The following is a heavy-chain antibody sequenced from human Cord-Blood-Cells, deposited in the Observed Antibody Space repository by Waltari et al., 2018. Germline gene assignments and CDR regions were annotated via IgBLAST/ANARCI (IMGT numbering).Heavy chain of an antibody. CDR1: GFTFSSYW. CDR2: IKQDGSEK. CDR3: ARDLYSSSWLFDY. D-gene: IGHD6-13*01. V-gene: IGHV3-7*01. Sequence: EVQLVESGGGLVQPGGSLRLSCAASGFTFSSYWMSWVRQAQGKGLEWVANIKQDGSEKYYVDSVKGRFTISRDNAKNSLYLQMNSLRAEDTAVYYCARDLYSSSWLFDYWGQGTLVTVSS. J-gene: IGHJ4*02.